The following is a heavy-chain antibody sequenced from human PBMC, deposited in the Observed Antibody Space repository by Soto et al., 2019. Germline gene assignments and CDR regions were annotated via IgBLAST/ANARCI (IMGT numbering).Heavy chain of an antibody. CDR3: AKDPIVVVPRRLFDY. D-gene: IGHD3-22*01. CDR2: ISGGGGST. V-gene: IGHV3-23*01. J-gene: IGHJ4*02. Sequence: EVQLLESGGGLVQPGGSLRLSRSASGFTFSSYAMSWVRQAPGKGLEGVSAISGGGGSTYYAVSVKGRFTISRDNAKISLYLQMNSLRADDTAVYYCAKDPIVVVPRRLFDYWGQGTLVTVSS. CDR1: GFTFSSYA.